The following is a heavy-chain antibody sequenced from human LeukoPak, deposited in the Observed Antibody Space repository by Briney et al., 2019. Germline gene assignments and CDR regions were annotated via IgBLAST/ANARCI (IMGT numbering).Heavy chain of an antibody. CDR1: GGSFSSGDYY. J-gene: IGHJ6*02. D-gene: IGHD4-17*01. CDR2: IYYSGST. CDR3: ARDTVTTFGYYYGLDV. V-gene: IGHV4-30-4*08. Sequence: SETLSLTCTVSGGSFSSGDYYWSWIRQPPGTGLEWLGYIYYSGSTYYNPSLKSRVTISVDTSKNQFSLKLSSVTAADTAVYYCARDTVTTFGYYYGLDVWGQGTTVTVS.